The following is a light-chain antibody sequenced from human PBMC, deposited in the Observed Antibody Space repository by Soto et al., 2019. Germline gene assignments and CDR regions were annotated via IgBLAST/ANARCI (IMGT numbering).Light chain of an antibody. V-gene: IGKV3-15*01. J-gene: IGKJ4*01. CDR1: QSVSSN. Sequence: EIVMTQSPATLSVSPGERATLSCRASQSVSSNLAWYQQKPGQAPRLLIYGASTRATGIPARFSGSGSGTEFPLTITSLQSEVFAVYYCKQYNNGPPLSFGGGTKVEIK. CDR2: GAS. CDR3: KQYNNGPPLS.